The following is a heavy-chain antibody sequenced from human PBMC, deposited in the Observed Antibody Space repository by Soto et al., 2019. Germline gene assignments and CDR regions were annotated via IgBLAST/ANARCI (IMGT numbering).Heavy chain of an antibody. Sequence: QVQLQESGPGLVKPSQTLSLTCTVSGGSISSGGYYWSWIRQHPGKGLEWIGYSYYSGSTYYNPSLKSRVTIPVDESKNLFSLKLSSVTAADTAVYYCASGIGYCSGGSCGLLRSWFDPWGQGTLVTVSS. D-gene: IGHD2-15*01. CDR1: GGSISSGGYY. J-gene: IGHJ5*02. V-gene: IGHV4-31*03. CDR2: SYYSGST. CDR3: ASGIGYCSGGSCGLLRSWFDP.